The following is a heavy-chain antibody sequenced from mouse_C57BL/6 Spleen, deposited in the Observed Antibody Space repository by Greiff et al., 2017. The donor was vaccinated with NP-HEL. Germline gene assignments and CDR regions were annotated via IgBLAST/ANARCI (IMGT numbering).Heavy chain of an antibody. D-gene: IGHD1-1*01. Sequence: VQLKESGPGLVKPSQSLSLTCSVTGYSITSGYYWNWIRQFPGNKLEWMGYISYDGSNNYNPSLKNRISITRDTSKNQFFLKLNSLTTEDTATYYCARGGYYGSSPHFDYWGQGTTLTVSS. CDR3: ARGGYYGSSPHFDY. CDR2: ISYDGSN. V-gene: IGHV3-6*01. J-gene: IGHJ2*01. CDR1: GYSITSGYY.